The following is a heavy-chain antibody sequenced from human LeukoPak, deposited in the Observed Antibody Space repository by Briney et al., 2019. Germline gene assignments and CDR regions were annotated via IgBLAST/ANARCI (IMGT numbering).Heavy chain of an antibody. CDR2: IIPIFGTA. J-gene: IGHJ4*02. CDR3: ARVGDTMIVHGYYFDY. V-gene: IGHV1-69*05. CDR1: GGTFSSYA. Sequence: SVKVSCKASGGTFSSYAISWVRQAPGQGLEWMGVIIPIFGTANYAQKFQGRVTITTDESTSTAYMELSSLRSEDTAVYYCARVGDTMIVHGYYFDYWGQGTLVTVSS. D-gene: IGHD3-22*01.